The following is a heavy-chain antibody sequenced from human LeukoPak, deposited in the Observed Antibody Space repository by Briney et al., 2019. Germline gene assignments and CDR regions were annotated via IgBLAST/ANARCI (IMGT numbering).Heavy chain of an antibody. D-gene: IGHD3-9*01. Sequence: SGPTPGKTPQTPTPTRTLSWVSLHTHGGGVGGIPHPPRKALEWLALIYWNDDKRYSPSLKSRLTITKDTSKNQVVLTMTNMDPVDTATYYCAHSLFSWFDPWGQGTLVTVSS. J-gene: IGHJ5*02. V-gene: IGHV2-5*01. CDR2: IYWNDDK. CDR3: AHSLFSWFDP. CDR1: WVSLHTHGGG.